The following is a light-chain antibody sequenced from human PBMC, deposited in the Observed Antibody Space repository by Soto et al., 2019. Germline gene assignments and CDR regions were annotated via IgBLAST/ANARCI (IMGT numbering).Light chain of an antibody. J-gene: IGKJ1*01. Sequence: EIVLTQSPGTLSLSPGERATLSCRASQSVSSTYLAWYQQKPGQAPRLLIYGASSRATDIPDRFSGSGSGTDFTLIISRLEPEDFAVYYCQQYGSSPPWTFGQGTKVELK. V-gene: IGKV3-20*01. CDR1: QSVSSTY. CDR2: GAS. CDR3: QQYGSSPPWT.